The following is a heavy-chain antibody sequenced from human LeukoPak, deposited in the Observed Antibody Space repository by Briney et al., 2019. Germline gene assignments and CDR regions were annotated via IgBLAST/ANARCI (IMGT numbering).Heavy chain of an antibody. CDR3: VRGVGGSSYLDY. V-gene: IGHV3-74*01. CDR2: IKTDGSWT. D-gene: IGHD3-16*01. Sequence: GGSLRLSCAASGFTFSDHWMHWVRQVPGKGLVWVSRIKTDGSWTNDADSVKGRFTISRDNAENTLYLQMNSLRVEDTAVYYCVRGVGGSSYLDYWGQGTLVTVSS. J-gene: IGHJ4*02. CDR1: GFTFSDHW.